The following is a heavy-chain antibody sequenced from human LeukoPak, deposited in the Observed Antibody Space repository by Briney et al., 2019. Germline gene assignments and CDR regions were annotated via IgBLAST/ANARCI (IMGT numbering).Heavy chain of an antibody. V-gene: IGHV4-34*01. CDR3: AAVPGSYYTMYYFDY. CDR2: INHSGST. CDR1: GGSFSGYH. Sequence: SETLSLTCAVYGGSFSGYHWSWIRQSPGKGLEWIGEINHSGSTNYNPPLKSRVAISVDTSKSQFSLKLSSVAAADTAVYYCAAVPGSYYTMYYFDYWGQGILVTVSS. J-gene: IGHJ4*02. D-gene: IGHD3-10*01.